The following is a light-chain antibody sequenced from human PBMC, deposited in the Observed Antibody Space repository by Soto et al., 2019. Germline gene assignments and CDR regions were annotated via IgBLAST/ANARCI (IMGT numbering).Light chain of an antibody. CDR2: DVN. V-gene: IGLV2-14*01. CDR1: SSDVGGYNY. Sequence: QSALTQPASVSGSPGQSITISCTGTSSDVGGYNYVSWYQQHPGKAPKLMIYDVNNRPSGVSNRFSGSKSGNTASLTISGLQDEDEADYYRISYTTSSTLVVFGGGTKLTVL. CDR3: ISYTTSSTLVV. J-gene: IGLJ2*01.